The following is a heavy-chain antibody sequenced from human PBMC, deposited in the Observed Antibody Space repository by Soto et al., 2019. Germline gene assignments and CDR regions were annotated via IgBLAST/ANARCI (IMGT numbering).Heavy chain of an antibody. CDR1: DDSLSTAGYS. D-gene: IGHD3-22*01. Sequence: QLQLQESGSGLLKPSQTLALTCTVSDDSLSTAGYSWSWIRQPPGKGLEWIGYIYHSGSNFYNPSLRGRATISLQRSKRQFSLKLSSVTAADTAIYYCARDHYDSSGFYYFDTWGQGTLVTVSS. V-gene: IGHV4-30-2*01. CDR2: IYHSGSN. J-gene: IGHJ4*02. CDR3: ARDHYDSSGFYYFDT.